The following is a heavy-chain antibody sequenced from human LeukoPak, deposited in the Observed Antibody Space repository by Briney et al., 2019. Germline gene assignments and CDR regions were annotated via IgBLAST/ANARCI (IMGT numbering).Heavy chain of an antibody. CDR2: IYYSGST. D-gene: IGHD3-3*01. V-gene: IGHV4-30-4*01. J-gene: IGHJ5*02. CDR1: GGSIRGGDYY. CDR3: ARDKSGYYHDPYNWFDP. Sequence: SETLSLSCAVSGGSIRGGDYYWRWIRQPPRTGLEWIVYIYYSGSTYYNPSPKSRVTISVDTSKNQFSLKLTSVTAADTAVYYCARDKSGYYHDPYNWFDPWGQGTLVTVSS.